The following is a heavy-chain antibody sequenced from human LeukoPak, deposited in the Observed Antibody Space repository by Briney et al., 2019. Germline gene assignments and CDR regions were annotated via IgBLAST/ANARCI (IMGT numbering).Heavy chain of an antibody. CDR2: ISGSGGST. J-gene: IGHJ4*02. V-gene: IGHV3-23*01. Sequence: PGGSLRLSCAASGFTFSSYAMSWVRQAPGKGLEWVSAISGSGGSTYYADSVKGRFTISRDNSRNTLYLQMNSLRAEDTAVYYCAKADTYDFWSGYYLPVDWGQGTLVTVSS. CDR1: GFTFSSYA. CDR3: AKADTYDFWSGYYLPVD. D-gene: IGHD3-3*01.